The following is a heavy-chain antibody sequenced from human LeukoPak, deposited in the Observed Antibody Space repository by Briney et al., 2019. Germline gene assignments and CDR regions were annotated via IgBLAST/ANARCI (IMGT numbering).Heavy chain of an antibody. CDR3: ARTYYYGSGSYPWFDP. CDR2: IWYDGSNK. V-gene: IGHV3-33*01. J-gene: IGHJ5*02. CDR1: GFTFSSYG. Sequence: GGSLRLSCAASGFTFSSYGMHWVRQAPGKGLEWVAVIWYDGSNKYYADSEKGRFTISRDNSKNTLYLQMNSLRAEDTAVYYCARTYYYGSGSYPWFDPWGQGTLVTVSS. D-gene: IGHD3-10*01.